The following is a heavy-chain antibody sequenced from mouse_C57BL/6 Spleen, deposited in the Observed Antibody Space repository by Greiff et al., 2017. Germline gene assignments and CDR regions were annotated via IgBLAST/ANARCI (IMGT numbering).Heavy chain of an antibody. CDR2: ISGCGGNT. CDR3: ARQGGREGYYFDY. D-gene: IGHD3-3*01. V-gene: IGHV5-9*01. Sequence: VKLVESGGGLVKPGGSLKLSCAASGFTFSSSTMSWVRQTPEKRLEWVATISGCGGNTYYPDSVKGRFTISRDNAKNTLYLQMSSLRSEDTALYYGARQGGREGYYFDYWGQGTTLTVSS. CDR1: GFTFSSST. J-gene: IGHJ2*01.